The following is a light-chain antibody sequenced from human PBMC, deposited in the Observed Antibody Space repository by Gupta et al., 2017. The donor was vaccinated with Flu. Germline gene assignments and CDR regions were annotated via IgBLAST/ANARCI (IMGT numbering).Light chain of an antibody. CDR3: RQGEHWPIN. CDR1: QSLVYTDGNTY. J-gene: IGKJ5*01. CDR2: RVS. Sequence: DVVMTQSPLSLPVTLGQPASISCRSSQSLVYTDGNTYLHWFQQRPGQSPRRLIYRVSNRDSGVPDRFSGSGSGTDFTLKISRVEADDVGVYYCRQGEHWPINFGQGTRLEIK. V-gene: IGKV2-30*01.